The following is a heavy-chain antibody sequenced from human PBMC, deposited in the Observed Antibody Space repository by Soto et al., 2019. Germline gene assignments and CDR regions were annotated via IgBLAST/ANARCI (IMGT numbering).Heavy chain of an antibody. V-gene: IGHV3-23*01. D-gene: IGHD3-22*01. Sequence: PWESXRLSCSASGCTFISYSMILFRHAPGKGLEWVSAISGSCGSTYYAYSVKGRLTISRNNSKNTIYLQMKSLRAADKGVYYCESNMILVVTPLWGQGTLVNV. CDR1: GCTFISYS. CDR2: ISGSCGST. J-gene: IGHJ4*02. CDR3: ESNMILVVTPL.